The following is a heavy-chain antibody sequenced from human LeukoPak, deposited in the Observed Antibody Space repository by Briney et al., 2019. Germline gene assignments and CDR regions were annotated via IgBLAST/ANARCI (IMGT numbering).Heavy chain of an antibody. CDR3: ARPFTYYYDRSGYSAYRY. V-gene: IGHV3-48*04. CDR2: ISRDSSRM. Sequence: GSLRLSCTASGFTFSSFAMSWVRLAPGKGLEWVGLISRDSSRMFYGDSVKGRFTISRDNAKNSLYLQMNSLRVEDTAVYYCARPFTYYYDRSGYSAYRYWGQGTLVTVSS. J-gene: IGHJ4*02. CDR1: GFTFSSFA. D-gene: IGHD3-22*01.